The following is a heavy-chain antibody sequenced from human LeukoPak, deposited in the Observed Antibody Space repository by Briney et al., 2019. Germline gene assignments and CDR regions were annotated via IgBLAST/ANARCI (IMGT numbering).Heavy chain of an antibody. CDR1: GGTFSSYA. D-gene: IGHD5-24*01. V-gene: IGHV1-69*01. J-gene: IGHJ4*02. Sequence: ASVKVSCKASGGTFSSYAISWVRQAPGQWLEWMGGIIPIFGAANYAQKFQGRVTITADESTSTAYMELSSLRSEDTAVYYCARDEWLNGDYWGQGTLVTVSS. CDR3: ARDEWLNGDY. CDR2: IIPIFGAA.